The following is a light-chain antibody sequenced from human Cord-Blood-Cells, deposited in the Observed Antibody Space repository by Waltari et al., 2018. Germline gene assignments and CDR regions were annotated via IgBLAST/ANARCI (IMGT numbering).Light chain of an antibody. CDR2: DVS. CDR3: SSYTSSSTLV. J-gene: IGLJ1*01. V-gene: IGLV2-14*01. Sequence: QSALTQPASVSGSPGQSITISCTGTSSDVGGYNYVSWYQQHPGKAPKLMIYDVSNLPSGVSNRFSGSKSGNTASLTISVLQAEDAADYYCSSYTSSSTLVFGTGTKVTVL. CDR1: SSDVGGYNY.